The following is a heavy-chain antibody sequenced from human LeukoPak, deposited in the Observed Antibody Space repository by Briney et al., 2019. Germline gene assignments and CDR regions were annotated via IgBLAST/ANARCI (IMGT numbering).Heavy chain of an antibody. Sequence: ASVKVSCKASGYTFTSYAMHWVRQAPGQRLEWMGWINAGNGNTKYSQKFQGRVTITRDTSASTAYMELSSLRSEDTAVYYCARLSEYYYDSRGPVWFDPWGQGTLVTVSS. J-gene: IGHJ5*02. CDR2: INAGNGNT. CDR3: ARLSEYYYDSRGPVWFDP. V-gene: IGHV1-3*01. CDR1: GYTFTSYA. D-gene: IGHD3-22*01.